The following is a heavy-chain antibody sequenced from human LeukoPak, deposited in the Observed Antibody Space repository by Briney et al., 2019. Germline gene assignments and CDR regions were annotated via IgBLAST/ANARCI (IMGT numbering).Heavy chain of an antibody. Sequence: GRSLRLSCAASGFTFSSYGMHWVRQAPGKGLEWVAVISYDGRNKYYADSVKGRFTISRDNSKNTLYLQMNSLRAEDTAVYYCAKEGSSGWYYYFDYWGQGTLVTVSS. CDR2: ISYDGRNK. CDR1: GFTFSSYG. V-gene: IGHV3-30*18. J-gene: IGHJ4*02. D-gene: IGHD6-19*01. CDR3: AKEGSSGWYYYFDY.